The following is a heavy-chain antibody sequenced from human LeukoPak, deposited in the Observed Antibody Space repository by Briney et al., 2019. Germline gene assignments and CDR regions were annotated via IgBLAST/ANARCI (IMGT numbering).Heavy chain of an antibody. J-gene: IGHJ4*02. V-gene: IGHV1-46*01. CDR3: ARDPVTQLGVRFFDY. CDR2: INPSGGST. CDR1: GYTFTSYY. D-gene: IGHD6-13*01. Sequence: GASVKVSCKASGYTFTSYYMHWVRQAPGQGLEWMGIINPSGGSTSYAQKFQGRVTMTRDTSTSTVYMELSSLRSEDTAVYYCARDPVTQLGVRFFDYWGQGTLVTVSS.